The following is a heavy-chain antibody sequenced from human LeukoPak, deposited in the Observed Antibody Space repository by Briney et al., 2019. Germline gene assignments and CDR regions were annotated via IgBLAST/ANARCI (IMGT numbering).Heavy chain of an antibody. J-gene: IGHJ4*02. CDR2: IYSGGGT. CDR3: ARSSVVAAVDY. Sequence: GGSLRLSCAASGFTVSSTYMTWVRHAPGKGLEWASIIYSGGGTYYADSVKGRFTISRDNSKNTLYLQMNSLRAEDTAVYYCARSSVVAAVDYWGQGTLVTVSS. V-gene: IGHV3-53*01. D-gene: IGHD2-2*01. CDR1: GFTVSSTY.